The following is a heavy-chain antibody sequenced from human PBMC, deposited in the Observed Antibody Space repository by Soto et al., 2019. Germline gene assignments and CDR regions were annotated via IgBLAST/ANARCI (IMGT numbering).Heavy chain of an antibody. J-gene: IGHJ4*02. CDR2: IYYSGST. V-gene: IGHV4-59*01. CDR1: GGSISSYY. Sequence: SETLSLTCTVSGGSISSYYWSWIRQPPGKGLEWIGYIYYSGSTNYNPSLKSRVTISVDTSKNQFSLKLSSVTAADTAVYYCASIAHSSGWYSGGFDYRAQRTPVTGSS. D-gene: IGHD6-13*01. CDR3: ASIAHSSGWYSGGFDY.